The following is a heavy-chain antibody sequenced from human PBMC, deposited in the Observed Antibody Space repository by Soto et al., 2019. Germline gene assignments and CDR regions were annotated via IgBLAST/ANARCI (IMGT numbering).Heavy chain of an antibody. CDR3: ARAPHIVVVPTHDAFDI. D-gene: IGHD2-2*01. CDR2: IKQDGSEK. CDR1: GFTFSSYW. Sequence: GGSLRLSCAASGFTFSSYWMSWVRQAPGKGLEWVANIKQDGSEKYYVDSVKGRFTISRDNAKDSLYLQMNSLRAEDTAVYYCARAPHIVVVPTHDAFDIWGQGTMVTVSS. V-gene: IGHV3-7*01. J-gene: IGHJ3*02.